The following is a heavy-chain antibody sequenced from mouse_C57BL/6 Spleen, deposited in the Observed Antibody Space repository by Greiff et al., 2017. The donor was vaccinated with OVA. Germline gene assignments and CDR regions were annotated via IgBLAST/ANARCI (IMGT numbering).Heavy chain of an antibody. CDR2: IHPNSGST. CDR1: GYTFTSYW. V-gene: IGHV1-64*01. D-gene: IGHD1-1*01. Sequence: QVQLQQPGAELVKPGASVKLSCKASGYTFTSYWMHWVKQRPGQGLEWIGMIHPNSGSTNYNEKFKSKATLTVDKSSSTAYMQLSSLTSEDSAVYYCVHYGSSLSKGWYFDVWGTGTTVTVSS. J-gene: IGHJ1*03. CDR3: VHYGSSLSKGWYFDV.